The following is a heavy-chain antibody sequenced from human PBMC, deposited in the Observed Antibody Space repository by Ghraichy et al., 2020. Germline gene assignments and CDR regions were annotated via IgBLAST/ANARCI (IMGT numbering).Heavy chain of an antibody. CDR2: ISSSTNTI. Sequence: GESLNISCAASGFTFSSYSMNWVRQAPGKGLEWVSYISSSTNTIYYADSVKGRFTISRDNAKNSLYLQMNSLRAEDTAVYYCARDQGGWLNWFDTWGQGTLVTVSS. CDR3: ARDQGGWLNWFDT. J-gene: IGHJ5*02. D-gene: IGHD5-12*01. CDR1: GFTFSSYS. V-gene: IGHV3-48*04.